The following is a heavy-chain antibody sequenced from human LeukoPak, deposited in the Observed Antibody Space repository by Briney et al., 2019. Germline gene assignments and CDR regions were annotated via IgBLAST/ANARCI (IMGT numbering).Heavy chain of an antibody. V-gene: IGHV4-4*02. Sequence: AETLSLTCAVSGGAISSSNWWSWVRQPPGKGLEWIVEIYHSGRTNYNTSLKSRVTISVDKSKNQFSPKLSSLTAADTAVYYCARDYGQWLRYLDYWGQGTLVTVSS. J-gene: IGHJ4*02. CDR1: GGAISSSNW. CDR2: IYHSGRT. D-gene: IGHD6-19*01. CDR3: ARDYGQWLRYLDY.